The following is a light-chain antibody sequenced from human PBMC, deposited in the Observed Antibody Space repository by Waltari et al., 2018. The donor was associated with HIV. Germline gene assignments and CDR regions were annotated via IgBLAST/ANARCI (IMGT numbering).Light chain of an antibody. Sequence: SVLTQPPSVSGAPGQGVTLTCTGNNSNIGAPSAVHWYRQSPGTPPKLVLSCDSIRPSGVPARFSGSRSGASVSLDITGLRAEDEGDYYCQSYDIRLSGLWVFGGGTKLTVL. V-gene: IGLV1-40*01. CDR3: QSYDIRLSGLWV. CDR1: NSNIGAPSA. CDR2: CDS. J-gene: IGLJ3*02.